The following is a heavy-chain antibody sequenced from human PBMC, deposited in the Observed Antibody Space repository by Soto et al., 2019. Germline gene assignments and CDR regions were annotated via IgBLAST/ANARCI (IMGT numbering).Heavy chain of an antibody. CDR1: GYTFTGYD. CDR3: ARGPPNWGFDS. D-gene: IGHD7-27*01. V-gene: IGHV1-8*01. Sequence: QVQLVQPGVEVKKPGASVKVSCKASGYTFTGYDINWVRQATGQGLEWMGWMSPNSGNTGYAQKFQGRVTMTRSTSISTAYRELSSLTSEDTAGYYCARGPPNWGFDSWGQATLVIVSS. CDR2: MSPNSGNT. J-gene: IGHJ5*01.